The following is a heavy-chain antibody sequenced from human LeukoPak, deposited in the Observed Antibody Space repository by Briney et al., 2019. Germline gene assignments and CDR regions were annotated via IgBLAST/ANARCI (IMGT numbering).Heavy chain of an antibody. V-gene: IGHV3-30*03. CDR3: ARGVVVAATPDY. CDR1: GFTFSSYS. D-gene: IGHD2-15*01. CDR2: ISYDGSNK. J-gene: IGHJ4*02. Sequence: GGSLRLSCAASGFTFSSYSMNWVRQAPGKGLEWVAVISYDGSNKYYADSVKGRFTISRDNSKNTLYLQMNSLRAEDTAVYYCARGVVVAATPDYWGQGTLVIVSS.